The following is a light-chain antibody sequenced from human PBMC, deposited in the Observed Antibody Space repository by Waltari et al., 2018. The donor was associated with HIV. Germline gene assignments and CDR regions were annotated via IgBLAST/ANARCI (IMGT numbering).Light chain of an antibody. Sequence: ALTQPPSASGSPGQSVTISCTGGDSDIGSTNFFSWYQLHPGKAPKLMLDEVNKRPSGVSHRFSGAKSGSVASLTVSGLQADDEADYYCSSYAGRDIRVVFGGGTKLTVL. CDR3: SSYAGRDIRVV. V-gene: IGLV2-8*01. J-gene: IGLJ2*01. CDR2: EVN. CDR1: DSDIGSTNF.